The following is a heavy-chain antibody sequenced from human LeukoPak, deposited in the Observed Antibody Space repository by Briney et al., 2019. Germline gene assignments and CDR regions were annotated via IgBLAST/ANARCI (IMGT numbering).Heavy chain of an antibody. CDR1: GGSISSYC. V-gene: IGHV4-59*12. CDR3: ARAGSWFLDY. Sequence: SETLSLTCTVSGGSISSYCWNWIRQPPGKGLEWIGYIYYTGSTNYNPSLKSRVALSVDTSKNQMSLNLNSVTAADTAVYYCARAGSWFLDYWGQGTLVTVSS. D-gene: IGHD6-13*01. CDR2: IYYTGST. J-gene: IGHJ4*02.